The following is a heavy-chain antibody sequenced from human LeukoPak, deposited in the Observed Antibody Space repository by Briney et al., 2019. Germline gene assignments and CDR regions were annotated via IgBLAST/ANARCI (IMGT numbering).Heavy chain of an antibody. Sequence: GASVKVSCKASGYTFTGYYMHWVRQAPGQGLEWMGWINPNSGGTNYAQKFQGRVTMTRDTSISTAYMELSRLRSDDTAVYYCAREYYDSSGYYPGPLDYWAREPWSPSPQ. CDR3: AREYYDSSGYYPGPLDY. CDR1: GYTFTGYY. D-gene: IGHD3-22*01. V-gene: IGHV1-2*02. CDR2: INPNSGGT. J-gene: IGHJ4*02.